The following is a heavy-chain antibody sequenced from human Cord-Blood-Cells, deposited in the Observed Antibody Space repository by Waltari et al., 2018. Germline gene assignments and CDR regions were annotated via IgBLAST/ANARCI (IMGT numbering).Heavy chain of an antibody. D-gene: IGHD6-13*01. CDR2: IDYRGST. J-gene: IGHJ3*02. Sequence: QVQLQESGPGLVTPSQTLSLTCTVSGGSISSGGDYWSVIRQHPGKGLEWIGDIDYRGSTYNNPSLKSRVTISVDTSKNQFSLKLSSVTAADTAGYYCARGRIGIAAYPDAFDIWGQGTMVTVSS. CDR1: GGSISSGGDY. V-gene: IGHV4-31*03. CDR3: ARGRIGIAAYPDAFDI.